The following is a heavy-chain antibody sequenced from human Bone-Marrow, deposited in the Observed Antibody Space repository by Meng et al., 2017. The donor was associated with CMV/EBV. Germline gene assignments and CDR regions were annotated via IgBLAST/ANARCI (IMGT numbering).Heavy chain of an antibody. CDR1: GGTFSGYA. J-gene: IGHJ4*02. V-gene: IGHV1-69*05. Sequence: SVKVSCKASGGTFSGYAISWVRQAPGQGLEWMGGIIPIFGTANYAQKFQGRVTITTDESTSTAYMELSSLRSEDKAVYYCARNTDLSGSYDYWGQGTLVTVAS. CDR3: ARNTDLSGSYDY. CDR2: IIPIFGTA. D-gene: IGHD1-26*01.